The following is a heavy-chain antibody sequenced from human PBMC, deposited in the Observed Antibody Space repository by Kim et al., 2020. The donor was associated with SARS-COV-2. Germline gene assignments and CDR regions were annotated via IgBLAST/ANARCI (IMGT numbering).Heavy chain of an antibody. J-gene: IGHJ6*02. CDR2: ISAYNGNT. Sequence: ASVKVSCKASGYTFTSYGISWVRQAPGQGLEWMGWISAYNGNTNYAQKLQGRVTMTTDTSTSTAYMELRSLRSDDTAVYYCARDGATRITMVQGVIGYYYGMDVWGQGTTVTVSS. V-gene: IGHV1-18*01. CDR3: ARDGATRITMVQGVIGYYYGMDV. D-gene: IGHD3-10*01. CDR1: GYTFTSYG.